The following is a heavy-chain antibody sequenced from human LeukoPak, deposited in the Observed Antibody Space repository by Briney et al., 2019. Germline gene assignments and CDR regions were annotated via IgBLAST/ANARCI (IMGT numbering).Heavy chain of an antibody. J-gene: IGHJ6*04. CDR1: GFPFSSYD. CDR2: IGTAGET. D-gene: IGHD1-1*01. V-gene: IGHV3-13*01. CDR3: ARGTHYGMDV. Sequence: GGSLRLSCAASGFPFSSYDMHWARQATGKGLEWVSAIGTAGETYCSRSVKGRFTISRENANNSLYLQMNSLRAGDTAVYYCARGTHYGMDVWGKGTTVTVSS.